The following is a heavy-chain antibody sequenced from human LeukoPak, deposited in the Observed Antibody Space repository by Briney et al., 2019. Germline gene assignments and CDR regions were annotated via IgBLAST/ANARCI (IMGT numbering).Heavy chain of an antibody. Sequence: PSETLSLTCTVSGGSISTYYWSWIRQPPGKGLEWIAYIYYSGSTNFNPSLKSRVTISVDTSKNQFSLKLSSVTAADTAVYYCARLVSTSYYYYGMDVWGQGTTVTVSS. CDR2: IYYSGST. V-gene: IGHV4-59*12. CDR3: ARLVSTSYYYYGMDV. D-gene: IGHD6-6*01. CDR1: GGSISTYY. J-gene: IGHJ6*02.